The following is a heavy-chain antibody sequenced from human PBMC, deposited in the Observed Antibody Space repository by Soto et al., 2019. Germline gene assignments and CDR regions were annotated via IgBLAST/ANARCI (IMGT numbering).Heavy chain of an antibody. V-gene: IGHV3-23*01. CDR3: AKGGRNWGEGGYYFDY. CDR1: GFTFSSYA. Sequence: EVQLLESGGGLVQPGGSLRLSCAASGFTFSSYAMSWVRQAPGKGLEWVSAISGSGGSTYYADSVKGRFTISRDNSKNTLYLQMNSLRAEDTGVYYCAKGGRNWGEGGYYFDYWGQGTLVTVSS. CDR2: ISGSGGST. J-gene: IGHJ4*02. D-gene: IGHD7-27*01.